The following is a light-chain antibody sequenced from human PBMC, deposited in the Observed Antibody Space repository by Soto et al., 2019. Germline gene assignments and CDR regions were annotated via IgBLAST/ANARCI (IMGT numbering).Light chain of an antibody. J-gene: IGLJ1*01. CDR2: DVN. CDR3: CSYAGSNTLYV. V-gene: IGLV2-11*01. Sequence: QSVLTQPRSVSGSPGQSVSISCTGSYSDIGDYDYVSWYQQVPGEAPKLIISDVNKRPSGVPARFSGSKSGNMASLTISGLQAEDEAEYYCCSYAGSNTLYVFGTGTKLTVL. CDR1: YSDIGDYDY.